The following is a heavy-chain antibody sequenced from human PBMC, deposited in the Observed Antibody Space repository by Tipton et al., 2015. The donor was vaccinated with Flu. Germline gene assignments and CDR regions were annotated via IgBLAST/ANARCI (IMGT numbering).Heavy chain of an antibody. V-gene: IGHV4-34*01. D-gene: IGHD3-3*01. J-gene: IGHJ6*03. CDR3: ARLTIFGVVIIGNYYYYMDV. Sequence: TLSLTCAVYGGSFSGYYWSWIRQPPGKGLEWIGEINHSGSTNYNPSPKSRVTISVDTSKNQFSLKLSSVTAADTAVYYCARLTIFGVVIIGNYYYYMDVWGKGTTVTVSS. CDR2: INHSGST. CDR1: GGSFSGYY.